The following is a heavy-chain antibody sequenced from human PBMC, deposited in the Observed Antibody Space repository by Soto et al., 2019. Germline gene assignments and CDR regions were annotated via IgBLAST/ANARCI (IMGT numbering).Heavy chain of an antibody. D-gene: IGHD2-2*01. CDR1: GFPFSSYA. J-gene: IGHJ5*02. CDR3: AKGRSRVVPAATGGLDP. V-gene: IGHV3-23*01. Sequence: PGGSLRLSCAASGFPFSSYAMSWVRQAPGKGLEWVSAISGSGGSTYYADSVKGRFTISRDNSKNTLYLQMNSLRAEDTAVYYCAKGRSRVVPAATGGLDPWGQGTLVTVSS. CDR2: ISGSGGST.